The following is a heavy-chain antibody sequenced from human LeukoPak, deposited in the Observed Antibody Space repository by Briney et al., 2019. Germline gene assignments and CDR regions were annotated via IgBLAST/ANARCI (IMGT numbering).Heavy chain of an antibody. D-gene: IGHD3-22*01. V-gene: IGHV1-8*03. CDR2: MNPNSGNT. CDR3: ARGPYDSSGYRFDC. J-gene: IGHJ4*02. CDR1: GYTFTSYD. Sequence: ASVKVSCKASGYTFTSYDINWVRQATGQGLEWMGWMNPNSGNTGYAQKFQGRVSITRNSSISTAYMELSSLRSEDTAVYYCARGPYDSSGYRFDCWGQGTLVTVSS.